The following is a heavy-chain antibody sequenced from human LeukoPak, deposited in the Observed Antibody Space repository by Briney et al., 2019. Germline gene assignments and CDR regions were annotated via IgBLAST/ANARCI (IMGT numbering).Heavy chain of an antibody. CDR1: GYTFTNYF. D-gene: IGHD5-18*01. CDR2: INPSDGST. CDR3: ARDGSSYGHLY. V-gene: IGHV1-46*01. Sequence: ASVKVSCKASGYTFTNYFIHWVRKAPGQGLEWMGLINPSDGSTSYAQNFQGRITMTRDTSTSTVYMELSSLRSEDTAVYYCARDGSSYGHLYWGQGTLVTVSS. J-gene: IGHJ4*02.